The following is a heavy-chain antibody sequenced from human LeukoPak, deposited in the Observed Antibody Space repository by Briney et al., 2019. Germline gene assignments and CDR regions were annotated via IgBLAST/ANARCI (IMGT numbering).Heavy chain of an antibody. CDR1: GGSMRNYY. V-gene: IGHV4-59*01. D-gene: IGHD2-2*01. CDR3: ARGWASSWYYDF. Sequence: SETLSLTCAVSGGSMRNYYWSWIRQPPGKGLEWIGYTHDSGSSSYNPSLRSRVSISIDTSKNQFSLNLSSVTAADTAVYYRARGWASSWYYDFWGQGTLVTVSS. CDR2: THDSGSS. J-gene: IGHJ4*02.